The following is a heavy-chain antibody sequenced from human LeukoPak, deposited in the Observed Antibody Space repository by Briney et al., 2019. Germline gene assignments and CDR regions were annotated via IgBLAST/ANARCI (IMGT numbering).Heavy chain of an antibody. CDR3: ARVQTYYPAYGKAFDI. CDR2: IYYSGST. CDR1: GGSISSYC. J-gene: IGHJ3*02. Sequence: PAETLSLTCTASGGSISSYCRSWIRQPPGKGLEWIGYIYYSGSTNYNPSLKNRCTISVNTNKNHLFLKQTSVPATDTAAYYCARVQTYYPAYGKAFDIWGQGTMVTVSS. V-gene: IGHV4-59*01. D-gene: IGHD3-10*01.